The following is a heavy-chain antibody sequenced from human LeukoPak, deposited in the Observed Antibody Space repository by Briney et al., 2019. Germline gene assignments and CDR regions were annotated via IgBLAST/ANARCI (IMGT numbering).Heavy chain of an antibody. CDR3: AKDSPLVVPAAIPDNWFDP. Sequence: GGSLRLSCAASGFTFSSYAMSWVRQAPGKGLEWVSAISGSGGSTYYADSVKGRFIISRDNSKNTLYLQMNSLRAEDTAVYYCAKDSPLVVPAAIPDNWFDPWGQGTLVTVPS. V-gene: IGHV3-23*01. J-gene: IGHJ5*02. D-gene: IGHD2-2*02. CDR2: ISGSGGST. CDR1: GFTFSSYA.